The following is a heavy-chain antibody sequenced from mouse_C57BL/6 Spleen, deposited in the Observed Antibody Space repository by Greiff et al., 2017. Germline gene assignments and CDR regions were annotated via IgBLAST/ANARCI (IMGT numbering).Heavy chain of an antibody. Sequence: EVMLVESGGGLVKPGGSLKLSCAASGFTFSDYGMHWVRQAPEKGLEWVAYISSGSSTIYYADTVKGRFTISRDNAKNTLFLQMTSLRSEDTAMYYCARRHGSSPYWYFDVWGTGTTVTVSS. V-gene: IGHV5-17*01. CDR2: ISSGSSTI. CDR3: ARRHGSSPYWYFDV. CDR1: GFTFSDYG. J-gene: IGHJ1*03. D-gene: IGHD1-1*01.